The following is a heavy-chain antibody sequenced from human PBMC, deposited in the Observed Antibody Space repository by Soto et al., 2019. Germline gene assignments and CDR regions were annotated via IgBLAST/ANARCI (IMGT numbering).Heavy chain of an antibody. D-gene: IGHD3-10*01. J-gene: IGHJ6*02. CDR3: ARDYYGSGSYYSKKNYYYYGMDV. CDR2: IIPIFGTA. Sequence: SVKVSCKASGGSFSSYAISWVRQAPGQGLEWMGGIIPIFGTANYAQKFQGRVTITADESTSTAYMELSSLRSEDTAVYYCARDYYGSGSYYSKKNYYYYGMDVWGQGTTVTVS. V-gene: IGHV1-69*13. CDR1: GGSFSSYA.